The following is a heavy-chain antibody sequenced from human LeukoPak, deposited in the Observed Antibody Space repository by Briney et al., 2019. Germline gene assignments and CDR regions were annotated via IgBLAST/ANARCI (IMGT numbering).Heavy chain of an antibody. J-gene: IGHJ4*02. D-gene: IGHD1-1*01. CDR2: IIPIFGTA. V-gene: IGHV1-69*05. CDR3: ARGAGSFRHFDY. CDR1: GGTFSSYA. Sequence: SAKVSCKASGGTFSSYAISWVRQAPGQGLEWMGGIIPIFGTANYAQKFQGRVTITTDESTSTAYMELSSLRSEDTAVYYCARGAGSFRHFDYWGQGTLVTVSS.